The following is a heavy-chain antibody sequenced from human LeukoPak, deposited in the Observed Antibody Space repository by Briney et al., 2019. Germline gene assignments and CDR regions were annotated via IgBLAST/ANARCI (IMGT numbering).Heavy chain of an antibody. D-gene: IGHD3-10*01. V-gene: IGHV3-53*01. Sequence: GGSLRLSCAASGFTVSSNYISWVRQAPGKGLEWVSVIYSGGGTNYADSVKGRFTISRDNSKDTLYLQMNSLRAEDTAVYYCASPYYYASGSFDVWGQGTLVTVSS. CDR2: IYSGGGT. CDR1: GFTVSSNY. J-gene: IGHJ4*02. CDR3: ASPYYYASGSFDV.